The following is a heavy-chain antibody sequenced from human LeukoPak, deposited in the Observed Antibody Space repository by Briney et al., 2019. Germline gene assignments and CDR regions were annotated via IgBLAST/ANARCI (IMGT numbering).Heavy chain of an antibody. CDR2: IKQDGSEK. J-gene: IGHJ4*02. D-gene: IGHD3-10*01. V-gene: IGHV3-7*03. CDR1: GFTFSSYW. Sequence: PGGSPRLSCAASGFTFSSYWMSWVRQAPGKGLEWVANIKQDGSEKHYVDSVKGRFTISRDNAKNSLYLQMNSLRAEDTAVYHCARGGTLWFGESRFDYWGQGTLVTVSS. CDR3: ARGGTLWFGESRFDY.